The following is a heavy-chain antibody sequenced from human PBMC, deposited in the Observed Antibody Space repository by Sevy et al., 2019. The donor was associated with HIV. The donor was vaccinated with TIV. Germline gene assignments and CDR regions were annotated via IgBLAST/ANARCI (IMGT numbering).Heavy chain of an antibody. D-gene: IGHD2-2*01. J-gene: IGHJ4*02. CDR2: IKQAGSKK. Sequence: GGSLRLSCAASGFTFSTFWMSWVRQAPGKGLEWVANIKQAGSKKYYVDSVKGRFTISRDNAKNSLYLQMNSLRAEDTAVYYCVKGEDCISSSCSARNYWGQGTLVTVSS. CDR1: GFTFSTFW. CDR3: VKGEDCISSSCSARNY. V-gene: IGHV3-7*01.